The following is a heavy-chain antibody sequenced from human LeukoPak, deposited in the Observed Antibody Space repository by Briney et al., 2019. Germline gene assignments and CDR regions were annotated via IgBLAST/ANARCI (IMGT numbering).Heavy chain of an antibody. CDR3: ARVGLSSSWYWTYFDY. J-gene: IGHJ4*02. D-gene: IGHD6-13*01. V-gene: IGHV6-1*01. CDR1: GDSVSSNSAA. CDR2: AYYRSKWYN. Sequence: SQTLSLTCAISGDSVSSNSAAWNWIRQSPSRGLEWLGRAYYRSKWYNDYAVSVKSRITINPDTSKNQFSLQLNSVTPEDTAVYYCARVGLSSSWYWTYFDYWGQGTLVTVSS.